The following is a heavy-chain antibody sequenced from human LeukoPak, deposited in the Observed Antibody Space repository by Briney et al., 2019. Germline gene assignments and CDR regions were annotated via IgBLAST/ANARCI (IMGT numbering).Heavy chain of an antibody. Sequence: SGTLSLTCAVYGGSFSGYYWSWIRQPPGKGLEWIGEINHSGSTNYNPSLKSRVTISVDTSKNQFSLKLSSVTAADTAVYYCARALPERYYYDSSGFGNWFDPWGQGTLVTVSS. D-gene: IGHD3-22*01. CDR2: INHSGST. CDR1: GGSFSGYY. J-gene: IGHJ5*02. CDR3: ARALPERYYYDSSGFGNWFDP. V-gene: IGHV4-34*01.